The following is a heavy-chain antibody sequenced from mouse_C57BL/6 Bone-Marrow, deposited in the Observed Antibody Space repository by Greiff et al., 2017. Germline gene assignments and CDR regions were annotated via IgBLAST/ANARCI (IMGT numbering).Heavy chain of an antibody. J-gene: IGHJ3*01. CDR1: GYTFTSYW. D-gene: IGHD2-1*01. Sequence: VKVVESGAELAKPGASVKLSCKASGYTFTSYWMHWVKQRPGQGLEWIGYINPSSGYTKYNQKLKDKATLTADKSSSTAYMQLSSLTYEDSAVYYCARYIYYGNYLAWFAYWGQGTLVTVSA. V-gene: IGHV1-7*01. CDR3: ARYIYYGNYLAWFAY. CDR2: INPSSGYT.